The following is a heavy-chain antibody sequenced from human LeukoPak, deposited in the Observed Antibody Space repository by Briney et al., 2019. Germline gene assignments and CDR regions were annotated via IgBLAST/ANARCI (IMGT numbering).Heavy chain of an antibody. CDR3: ARDSSTSFYHYYGMDV. V-gene: IGHV3-64*01. J-gene: IGHJ6*02. Sequence: GGSLRLSCAASGFTFSSYAMHWVRQAPGKGLEYVSAISSNGGSTYYANSVKGRFTISRDNSKNTLYLQMGSLRAEDMAVYYCARDSSTSFYHYYGMDVWGQGTTVTVSS. CDR1: GFTFSSYA. CDR2: ISSNGGST. D-gene: IGHD2-2*01.